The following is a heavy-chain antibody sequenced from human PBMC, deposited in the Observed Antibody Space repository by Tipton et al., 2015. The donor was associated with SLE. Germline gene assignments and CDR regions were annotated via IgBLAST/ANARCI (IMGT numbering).Heavy chain of an antibody. V-gene: IGHV4-39*07. Sequence: TLSLTCSVSGGSISSSPYYWGWIRQPPGKGLEWIASIYYSGSTYYNPSLKSRVTISVDTSKNQFSLKLSSVTVADTAVYYCAKDYNHDNADYNWGQGTLVIVSS. D-gene: IGHD4-17*01. CDR2: IYYSGST. CDR3: AKDYNHDNADYN. J-gene: IGHJ4*02. CDR1: GGSISSSPYY.